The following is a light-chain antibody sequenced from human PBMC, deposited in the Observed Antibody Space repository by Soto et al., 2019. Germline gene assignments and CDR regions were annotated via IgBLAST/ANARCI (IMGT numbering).Light chain of an antibody. CDR3: QQYYNWRT. CDR2: GSS. CDR1: QSVNRN. Sequence: EIVMTQSPATLSVSPGERATLSCRASQSVNRNIAWSQQKPGQAPRLLIYGSSTRATGVPARFSGSGSGTECTLTISSLQSEDFAVYYCQQYYNWRTFGQGTNGEIK. J-gene: IGKJ1*01. V-gene: IGKV3-15*01.